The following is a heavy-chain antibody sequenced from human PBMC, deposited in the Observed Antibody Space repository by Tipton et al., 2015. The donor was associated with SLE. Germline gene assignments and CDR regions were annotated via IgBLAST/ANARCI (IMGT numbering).Heavy chain of an antibody. CDR3: ARETRVDATFSKYTSFDP. CDR2: INHRGRT. Sequence: TLSRTCAGYGGSFSPYSWSWIRQSPGKGLEWIGEINHRGRTNYNRSLKSRVTISVDTSRNQFSLKVNSLTAADTAVYYCARETRVDATFSKYTSFDPWGQGTLVTVSP. V-gene: IGHV4-34*01. CDR1: GGSFSPYS. D-gene: IGHD1-26*01. J-gene: IGHJ5*02.